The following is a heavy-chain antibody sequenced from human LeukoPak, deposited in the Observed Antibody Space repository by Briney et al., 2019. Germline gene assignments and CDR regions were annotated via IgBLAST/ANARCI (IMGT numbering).Heavy chain of an antibody. CDR3: ARVCPNYYGSGSLDY. CDR2: INPNSGGT. V-gene: IGHV1-2*02. J-gene: IGHJ4*02. Sequence: EASVKVSCKASGYTFTGYYMHWVRQAPGQGLEWMGWINPNSGGTNYAQKFQGRFTMTRDTSISTAYMELSRLRSDDTAVYYCARVCPNYYGSGSLDYWGEGTLVTVSS. CDR1: GYTFTGYY. D-gene: IGHD3-10*01.